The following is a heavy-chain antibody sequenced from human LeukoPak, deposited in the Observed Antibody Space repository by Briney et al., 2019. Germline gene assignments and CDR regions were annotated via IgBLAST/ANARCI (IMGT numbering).Heavy chain of an antibody. J-gene: IGHJ4*02. D-gene: IGHD6-19*01. Sequence: SGTLSLTCAVSGASISSSNWWSWVRQPPGKGLEWIREIYHSGSTNYNPSLKSRVTISVDKSKNQLSLKLTSVTAADTAVYYCARASSGWYGLFDYWGQGTLVTVSS. V-gene: IGHV4-4*02. CDR3: ARASSGWYGLFDY. CDR2: IYHSGST. CDR1: GASISSSNW.